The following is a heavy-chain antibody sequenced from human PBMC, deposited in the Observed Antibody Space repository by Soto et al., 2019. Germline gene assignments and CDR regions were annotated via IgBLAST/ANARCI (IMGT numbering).Heavy chain of an antibody. D-gene: IGHD3-16*01. J-gene: IGHJ6*02. CDR3: ARQANKIYAPHGLDV. CDR1: GFRFDSYS. Sequence: PXGSLTLSCAVSGFRFDSYSMSWVRQAPGQGLEWLASLSSGSFYIFHADSIRGRFTISRDDAKNLLFLQMNSLTIEDTATYYCARQANKIYAPHGLDVCAQGTAVTVSS. V-gene: IGHV3-21*01. CDR2: LSSGSFYI.